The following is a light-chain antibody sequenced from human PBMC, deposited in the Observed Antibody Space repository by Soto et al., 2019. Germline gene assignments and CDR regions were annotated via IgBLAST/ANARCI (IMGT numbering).Light chain of an antibody. CDR1: SSNIGNNY. J-gene: IGLJ1*01. V-gene: IGLV1-51*01. CDR3: GTWDSRLSAYA. CDR2: DNN. Sequence: QSALTQPPSVSAAPGQKVTISCSGSSSNIGNNYVSWYQQLSGTAPKPLIYDNNKRPSGIPDRFSGSKSGTSATLGITGLQTGDEADYYCGTWDSRLSAYAFGTGSKVTVL.